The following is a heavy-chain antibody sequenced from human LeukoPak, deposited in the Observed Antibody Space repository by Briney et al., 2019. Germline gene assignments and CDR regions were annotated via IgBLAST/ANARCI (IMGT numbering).Heavy chain of an antibody. D-gene: IGHD3-22*01. Sequence: GGSLRLSCAASGFTVSSNYMSWVRQAPGKGLECVSVIYSGGSTYYADSVKGRFTISRHNSKNMLYLQMNSLRAEDTAVYYCAKTAYYDSSGYSLFDYWGQGTLVTVSS. CDR2: IYSGGST. CDR1: GFTVSSNY. J-gene: IGHJ4*02. CDR3: AKTAYYDSSGYSLFDY. V-gene: IGHV3-53*01.